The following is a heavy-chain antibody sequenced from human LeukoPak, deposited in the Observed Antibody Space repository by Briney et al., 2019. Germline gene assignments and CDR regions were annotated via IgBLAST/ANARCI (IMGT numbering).Heavy chain of an antibody. CDR1: GGSFSGYY. CDR3: ARLNGSSTTLFDY. V-gene: IGHV4-34*01. D-gene: IGHD1-26*01. J-gene: IGHJ4*02. Sequence: SETLSLTCAVYGGSFSGYYWRWIRQRPGKGLERIGEINHSGSTNYNPSLKSRVTISVDTSKNQFSLKLSSVTAADTAVYYCARLNGSSTTLFDYWGQGTLVTVSS. CDR2: INHSGST.